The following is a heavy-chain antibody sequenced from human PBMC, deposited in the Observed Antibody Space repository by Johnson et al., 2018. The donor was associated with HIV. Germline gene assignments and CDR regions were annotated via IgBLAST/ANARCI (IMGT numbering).Heavy chain of an antibody. V-gene: IGHV3-9*01. CDR1: GFIFEHYA. D-gene: IGHD2-2*01. J-gene: IGHJ3*02. CDR2: ISWNSGNK. CDR3: AKDQDPAAINAFDI. Sequence: VQLVESGGGLVQPGGSLRLSCAASGFIFEHYAMHWVRQAPGKGLEWVSGISWNSGNKGYADPVKGRVTISRDNAKISLYLQMSSLRTDDTALYYCAKDQDPAAINAFDIWGQGTMVTVSS.